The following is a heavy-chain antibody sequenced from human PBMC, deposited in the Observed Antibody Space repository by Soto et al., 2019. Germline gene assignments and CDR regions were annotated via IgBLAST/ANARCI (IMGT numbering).Heavy chain of an antibody. V-gene: IGHV1-69*12. CDR1: GGTFSTDS. J-gene: IGHJ6*02. CDR3: AREIDGYYGMDV. Sequence: QVQLVQSGAEVKKPGSSVKVSCKASGGTFSTDSISWVRQAPGQGLEWMGGIIPMFGTANNAQKFQARVTITADESTSTAYMELSSLRSADKAVYFCAREIDGYYGMDVWGQGTTVTVAS. CDR2: IIPMFGTA.